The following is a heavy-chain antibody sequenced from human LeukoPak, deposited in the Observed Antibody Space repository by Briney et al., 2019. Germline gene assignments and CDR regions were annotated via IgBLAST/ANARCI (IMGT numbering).Heavy chain of an antibody. CDR1: GFTFSSYA. J-gene: IGHJ6*02. D-gene: IGHD2-2*01. CDR3: ACYDYGMDV. CDR2: ISYDGSNK. V-gene: IGHV3-30*04. Sequence: PGGSLRLSCAASGFTFSSYAMHWVRQAPAKGLEWVAVISYDGSNKYYADSVKGRFTISRDNSKNTLYLQMNSLRAEDTAVYYCACYDYGMDVWGQGTTVTVSS.